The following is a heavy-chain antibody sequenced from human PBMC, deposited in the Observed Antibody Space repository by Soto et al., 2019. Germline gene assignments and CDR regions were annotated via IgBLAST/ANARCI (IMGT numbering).Heavy chain of an antibody. D-gene: IGHD2-2*01. CDR1: GFTFSSYW. CDR3: ARDKEDIVVVPAALPYYYYYMDV. Sequence: GGSLRLSCAASGFTFSSYWMSWVRQAPGKGLEWVANIKQDGSEKYYVDSVKGRFTISRDNAKNSLYLQINSLRAEDTAVYYCARDKEDIVVVPAALPYYYYYMDVWGKGTTVTVSS. V-gene: IGHV3-7*01. CDR2: IKQDGSEK. J-gene: IGHJ6*03.